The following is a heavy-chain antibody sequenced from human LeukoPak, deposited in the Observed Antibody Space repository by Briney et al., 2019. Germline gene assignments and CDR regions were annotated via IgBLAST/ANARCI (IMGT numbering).Heavy chain of an antibody. D-gene: IGHD3-9*01. J-gene: IGHJ6*03. CDR1: GFTFSSYG. CDR3: AKDGPGARYFERWGYYYYYMDV. V-gene: IGHV3-30*02. CDR2: IRYDGSNK. Sequence: GGSLRLSCAASGFTFSSYGMDWVRQAPGKVLEGVAFIRYDGSNKYDADCVKGRVTISRDNSTNTLYLQMNSLRAEDTAVYYCAKDGPGARYFERWGYYYYYMDVWGKGTTVTISS.